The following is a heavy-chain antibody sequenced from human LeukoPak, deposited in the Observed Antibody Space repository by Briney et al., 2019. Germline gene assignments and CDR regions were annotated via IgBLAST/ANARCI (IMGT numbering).Heavy chain of an antibody. CDR1: GFTFSDCY. J-gene: IGHJ4*02. CDR2: ISSSGSYT. CDR3: ARSLWSGPMDS. Sequence: GGSLRLSCSASGFTFSDCYMSWIRQAPEKGLEWVSYISSSGSYTKDADSVKGRFTVSRDNAKNSLYLQMNSLRAEDTAIYYCARSLWSGPMDSWGQGTLVTVSS. D-gene: IGHD3-3*01. V-gene: IGHV3-11*06.